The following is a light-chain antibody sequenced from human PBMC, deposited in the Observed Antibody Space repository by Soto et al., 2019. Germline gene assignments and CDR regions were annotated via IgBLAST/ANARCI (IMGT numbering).Light chain of an antibody. CDR3: QQYDNSPWT. CDR2: GAS. V-gene: IGKV3-20*01. J-gene: IGKJ1*01. Sequence: EIVLTQSPGTLSLSPGEGATLSCRASQSISSTYLAWYQQKTGQAPRLLIYGASSRATGIPDRFSGSGYETDFTLTISRLEPEDFAVYYCQQYDNSPWTFGQGTKVEIK. CDR1: QSISSTY.